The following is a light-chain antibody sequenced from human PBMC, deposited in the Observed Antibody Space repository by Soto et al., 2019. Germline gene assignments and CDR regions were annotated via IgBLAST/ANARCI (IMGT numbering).Light chain of an antibody. CDR1: QSISGY. V-gene: IGKV1-39*01. Sequence: DIQVTQSPSSLSASVGDRVTISCRASQSISGYLNWYQQKPGKAPNLLIFDASSLQSGVPSRFSGRGSGAEYTLTISSLQPEDFATYFCQHSYSNFPITFGQGKRLEIK. CDR2: DAS. J-gene: IGKJ5*01. CDR3: QHSYSNFPIT.